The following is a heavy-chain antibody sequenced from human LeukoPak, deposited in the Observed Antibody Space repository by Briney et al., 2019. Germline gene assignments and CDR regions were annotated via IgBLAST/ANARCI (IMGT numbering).Heavy chain of an antibody. J-gene: IGHJ6*04. CDR1: GFTFSSSW. V-gene: IGHV3-74*01. CDR3: ARDPGYESWSPFWGGMDV. CDR2: ITRDGSST. Sequence: HTGVSLRLSCAASGFTFSSSWMHWVRHAPGKGLVWVSRITRDGSSTTYADSVKGRFTTSRDNAKNTLYLQMDSLRDDDTAVYYCARDPGYESWSPFWGGMDVWGNGTTVTVSS. D-gene: IGHD3-16*01.